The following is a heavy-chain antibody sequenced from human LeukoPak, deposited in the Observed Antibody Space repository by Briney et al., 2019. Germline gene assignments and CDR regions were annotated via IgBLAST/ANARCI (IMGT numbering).Heavy chain of an antibody. D-gene: IGHD3-22*01. CDR3: VARFNGSGYYTMDY. Sequence: GGSLRLSCAASGFTFSSYSMNWVRQAPGKGLEWVSAISGSGGSTYYADSVKGRFTISRDNSKNTPYLQMNSLRAEDTAVYYWVARFNGSGYYTMDYGGQGTLATVS. J-gene: IGHJ4*02. V-gene: IGHV3-23*01. CDR1: GFTFSSYS. CDR2: ISGSGGST.